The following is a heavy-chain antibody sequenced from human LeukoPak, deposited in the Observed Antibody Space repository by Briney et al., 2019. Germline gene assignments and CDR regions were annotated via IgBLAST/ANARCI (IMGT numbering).Heavy chain of an antibody. CDR3: ARVGMIVVPSSPEI. V-gene: IGHV4-38-2*01. J-gene: IGHJ3*02. CDR2: IYHSGST. CDR1: GYPISSGYY. D-gene: IGHD3-22*01. Sequence: KPSETLSLTCAVSGYPISSGYYWGWIRQPPGKGLEWIGSIYHSGSTYYNPSLKSRVTISVDTSKNQFSLKLSSVTAADTAVYYCARVGMIVVPSSPEIWGQGTMVTVSS.